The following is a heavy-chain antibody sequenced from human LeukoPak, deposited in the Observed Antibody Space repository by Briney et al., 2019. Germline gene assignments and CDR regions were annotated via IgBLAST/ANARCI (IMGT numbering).Heavy chain of an antibody. V-gene: IGHV1-69*06. Sequence: ASVKVPCKASGGTFSSYAISWVRQAPGQGLEWMGGIIPIFGTANYAQKFQGRVTITADKSTSTAYMELSSLRSEDTAVYYCARQPPHSSGYYYAIYYYWGQGTLVTVSS. CDR1: GGTFSSYA. CDR3: ARQPPHSSGYYYAIYYY. J-gene: IGHJ4*02. CDR2: IIPIFGTA. D-gene: IGHD3-22*01.